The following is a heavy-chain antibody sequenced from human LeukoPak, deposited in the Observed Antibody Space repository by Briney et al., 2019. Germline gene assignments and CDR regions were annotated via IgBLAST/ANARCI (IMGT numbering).Heavy chain of an antibody. CDR2: INHSGST. J-gene: IGHJ4*02. CDR3: AGGDVSGSSGYYSYYFDY. Sequence: PSETLSLTCAVYGGSFSGYYWSWIRQPPGKGLEWIGEINHSGSTNYNPSLKSRVTISVDTSKNQFSLKLSSVTAADTAVYYCAGGDVSGSSGYYSYYFDYWGQGTLVTVSS. CDR1: GGSFSGYY. D-gene: IGHD3-22*01. V-gene: IGHV4-34*01.